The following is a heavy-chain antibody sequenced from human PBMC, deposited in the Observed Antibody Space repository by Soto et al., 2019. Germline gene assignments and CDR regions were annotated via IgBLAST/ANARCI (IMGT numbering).Heavy chain of an antibody. Sequence: QVQLVQSGAEVKKPGASVKASCKASGYTFTSYGISWVRQAPGQGLERMGWISAYNGNTNYAQKLQGRGTMTTDTSTSTAYMELRSLRSDDTAVYYCARLRRGYSYQYGYYMDVWGKGTTVTVSS. J-gene: IGHJ6*03. CDR1: GYTFTSYG. CDR2: ISAYNGNT. CDR3: ARLRRGYSYQYGYYMDV. V-gene: IGHV1-18*01. D-gene: IGHD5-18*01.